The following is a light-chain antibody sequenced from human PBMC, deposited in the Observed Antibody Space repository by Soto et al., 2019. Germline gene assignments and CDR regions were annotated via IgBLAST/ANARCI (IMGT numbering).Light chain of an antibody. V-gene: IGLV2-14*01. CDR3: SSYTSSSTLGGV. CDR1: SSDVGGYNY. J-gene: IGLJ2*01. CDR2: EVS. Sequence: QSVLTQPASVSGSPGQSITISCTGTSSDVGGYNYVSWYQQHPGKAPKLMIYEVSNRPSGVSNRFSGSKSGNTASLTISGLQAEDGADYYCSSYTSSSTLGGVFGGGTKLTVL.